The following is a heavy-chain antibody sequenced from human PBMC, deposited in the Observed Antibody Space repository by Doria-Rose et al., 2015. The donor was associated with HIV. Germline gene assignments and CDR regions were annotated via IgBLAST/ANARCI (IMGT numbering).Heavy chain of an antibody. V-gene: IGHV2-26*01. CDR2: IFSDDER. CDR3: ARIKSSRWYHKYYFDF. CDR1: GVSLSSPGVG. Sequence: ESGPVLVKPTETLTLTCTVSGVSLSSPGVGVSWIRQPPGKALEWLANIFSDDERSYKTSLKSRLTISRGTSNSQVVLTMTDMDPVDTATYYCARIKSSRWYHKYYFDFWGQGTLVIVSA. J-gene: IGHJ4*02. D-gene: IGHD6-13*01.